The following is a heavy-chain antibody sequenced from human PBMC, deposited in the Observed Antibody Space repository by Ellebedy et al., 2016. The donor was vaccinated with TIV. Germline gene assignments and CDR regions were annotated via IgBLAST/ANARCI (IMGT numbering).Heavy chain of an antibody. CDR1: GGTFSIYA. CDR2: FIPLFGTA. CDR3: AKKYGDSSDIDLDAFDI. Sequence: ASVKVSCXASGGTFSIYALSWVRQTRGQGLKLMGGFIPLFGTANYPPKFQGRVTITADDSTNTAYMELSSLRSEDTAVYYCAKKYGDSSDIDLDAFDIWGQGTMVTVSS. V-gene: IGHV1-69*13. J-gene: IGHJ3*02. D-gene: IGHD2-15*01.